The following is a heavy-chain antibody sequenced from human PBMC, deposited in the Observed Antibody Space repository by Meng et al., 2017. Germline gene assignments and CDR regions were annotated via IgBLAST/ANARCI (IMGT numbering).Heavy chain of an antibody. Sequence: QVQRVQSWAEVKKPGASVKVSRQDSGYTFTSYAMHWVRQAPGQRLEWMGWINAGNGNTISSRKFQGRVTITRDTSASTAYMELSSLRSEDTAVYYCARDRSRLSTVTLLFDPWGQGTLVTVSS. J-gene: IGHJ5*02. V-gene: IGHV1-3*01. CDR3: ARDRSRLSTVTLLFDP. D-gene: IGHD4-17*01. CDR1: GYTFTSYA. CDR2: INAGNGNT.